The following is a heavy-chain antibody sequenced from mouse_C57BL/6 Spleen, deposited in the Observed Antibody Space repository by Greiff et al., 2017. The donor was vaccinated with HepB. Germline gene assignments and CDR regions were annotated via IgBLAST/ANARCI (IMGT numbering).Heavy chain of an antibody. CDR1: GYTFTSYW. CDR2: IDTSDSYT. CDR3: ARTGSYGSSLYLAY. J-gene: IGHJ3*01. V-gene: IGHV1-69*01. D-gene: IGHD1-1*01. Sequence: VQLQQPGAELVMPGASVKLSCKASGYTFTSYWMHWVKQRPGQGLEWIGEIDTSDSYTNYNQKFKGKSTLTVDKSSSTAYMQLSSLTSEDSAVYYCARTGSYGSSLYLAYWGQGTLVTVSA.